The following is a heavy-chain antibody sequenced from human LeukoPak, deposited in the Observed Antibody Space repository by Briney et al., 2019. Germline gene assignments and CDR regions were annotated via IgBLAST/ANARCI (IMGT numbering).Heavy chain of an antibody. D-gene: IGHD2-15*01. CDR1: GFTFSDYN. V-gene: IGHV3-11*01. J-gene: IGHJ6*03. CDR3: ARVLRYCSGGNCYSGGLGYMDV. Sequence: GGSLRLSCAASGFTFSDYNMRWIRQAPGKGLEWVSSISRSGSTKYYADSVKGRFTVSRDNAKNSLFLQMNSLRADDTAVYSWARVLRYCSGGNCYSGGLGYMDVRGKGTTFTISS. CDR2: ISRSGSTK.